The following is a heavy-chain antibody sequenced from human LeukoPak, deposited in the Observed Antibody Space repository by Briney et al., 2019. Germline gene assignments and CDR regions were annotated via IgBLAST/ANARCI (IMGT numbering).Heavy chain of an antibody. V-gene: IGHV3-64D*09. CDR2: IRSNGGST. CDR3: ARVGYYASGPFSYFDY. J-gene: IGHJ4*02. D-gene: IGHD3-10*01. Sequence: GGSLRLSCSASGFTFSSYAMHWVRQAPGKGLEYVSAIRSNGGSTYYADSVKGRFTISRDNSKNTLYLQMSSLRVEDTAVYYCARVGYYASGPFSYFDYWGQGTLVTVSS. CDR1: GFTFSSYA.